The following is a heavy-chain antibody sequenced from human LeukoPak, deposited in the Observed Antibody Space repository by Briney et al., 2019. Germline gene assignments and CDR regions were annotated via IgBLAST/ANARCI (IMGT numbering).Heavy chain of an antibody. D-gene: IGHD2-8*02. Sequence: SETLSLTCTVSGYSISSGYYWGWIRQPPGKGLEWIGSIYYSGSTYYNPSLKSRVTISVDTSKNQFSLKLSSVTAADTAVYYCARDVLIEVAVGWFDPWGQGTLVTVSS. CDR3: ARDVLIEVAVGWFDP. CDR1: GYSISSGYY. J-gene: IGHJ5*02. CDR2: IYYSGST. V-gene: IGHV4-38-2*02.